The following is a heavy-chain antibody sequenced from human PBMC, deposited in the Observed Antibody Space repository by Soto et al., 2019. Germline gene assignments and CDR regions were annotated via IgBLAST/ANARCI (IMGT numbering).Heavy chain of an antibody. CDR2: ISSSGSTI. CDR3: ARVLVFYGGFEP. Sequence: RGTLRLSCAASGFTLTTYYLTSIRQSPGKGLEWVSYISSSGSTIYYADSVKGRFTISRDNAKNSLYLQMNSLRAEDTAVYYCARVLVFYGGFEPWGQGILVTVSS. CDR1: GFTLTTYY. D-gene: IGHD2-21*02. J-gene: IGHJ5*02. V-gene: IGHV3-11*01.